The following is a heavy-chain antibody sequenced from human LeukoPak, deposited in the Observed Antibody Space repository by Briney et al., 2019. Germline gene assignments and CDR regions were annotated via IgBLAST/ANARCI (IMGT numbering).Heavy chain of an antibody. D-gene: IGHD7-27*01. CDR1: GYTFTSYG. Sequence: AASVKVSCKASGYTFTSYGISWVRQAPGQGLEWMGGIIPIFGTANYAQKFQGRVTITADESTSTAYMELSSLRSEDTAVYYCAREILGIYSYYDYWGQGTLVTVSS. CDR3: AREILGIYSYYDY. V-gene: IGHV1-69*13. CDR2: IIPIFGTA. J-gene: IGHJ4*02.